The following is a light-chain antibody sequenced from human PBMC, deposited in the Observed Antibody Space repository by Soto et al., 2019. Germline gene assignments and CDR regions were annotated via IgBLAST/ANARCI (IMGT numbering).Light chain of an antibody. V-gene: IGLV2-8*01. CDR2: EVN. J-gene: IGLJ2*01. CDR1: SSDVGAYNY. Sequence: QSALTQPPSASGSPGQSVTVSCTGSSSDVGAYNYVSWYQQHPGKAPKFIIFEVNKRPSGVPDRFSGSKSGNTASLTVSGLQAEDEADYYCSSFGGSKVFGGGTKLTVL. CDR3: SSFGGSKV.